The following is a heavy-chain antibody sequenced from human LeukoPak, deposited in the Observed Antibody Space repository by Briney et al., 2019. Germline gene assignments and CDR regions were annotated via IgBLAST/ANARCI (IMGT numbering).Heavy chain of an antibody. V-gene: IGHV4-59*01. D-gene: IGHD3-3*01. J-gene: IGHJ6*03. CDR2: IYYSGST. CDR3: ARAHHYDFWSGYPAPLMDV. Sequence: PSETLSLTCTVSGGSISSYYWSWIRQPPGKGLEWIGYIYYSGSTNYNPSLKSRVTISADTSKNQFSLKLSSVTAADTAVYYCARAHHYDFWSGYPAPLMDVWGKGTTVTVSS. CDR1: GGSISSYY.